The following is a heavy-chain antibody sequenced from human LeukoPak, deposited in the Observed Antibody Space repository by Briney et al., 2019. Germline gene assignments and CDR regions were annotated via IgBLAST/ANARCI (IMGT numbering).Heavy chain of an antibody. CDR2: IYTSGST. CDR3: ARRGYCSSTSCYRYYYYYMDV. V-gene: IGHV4-4*07. Sequence: TSETLSLTCTVSGGSISSYYWSWIRQPAGKGLEWIGRIYTSGSTNYNPSLKGRVTMSVDTSKNQFSLKLSSVTAADTAVYYCARRGYCSSTSCYRYYYYYMDVWGKGTTVTISS. D-gene: IGHD2-2*01. J-gene: IGHJ6*03. CDR1: GGSISSYY.